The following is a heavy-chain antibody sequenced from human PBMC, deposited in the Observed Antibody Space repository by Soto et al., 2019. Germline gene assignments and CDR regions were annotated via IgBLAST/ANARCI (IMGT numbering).Heavy chain of an antibody. J-gene: IGHJ4*02. V-gene: IGHV1-3*01. D-gene: IGHD1-26*01. Sequence: QVQLVQSGAEVKKPGSSVKVSCKASGYAFSRYAINWIRQAPGQGLEWLGWINAGSGGTKYSQNFQGRVTITRDTAASTAYLDLSSLRSDDTAVYYCARESGSTATFDYWGQGTLVTGSS. CDR3: ARESGSTATFDY. CDR2: INAGSGGT. CDR1: GYAFSRYA.